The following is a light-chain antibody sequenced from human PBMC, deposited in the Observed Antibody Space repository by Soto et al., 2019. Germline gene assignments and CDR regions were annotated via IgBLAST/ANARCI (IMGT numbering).Light chain of an antibody. J-gene: IGKJ4*01. CDR2: GAS. Sequence: ESVLTQSPGTLSLSPGERATLSCRASQSISSDYLAWYQQKPGQAPRLLIYGASSRATGIPGRFSGSGSGTDFTLIISRLEPEDFAVYYCQHYGRCPPTFGGGTKVEIK. CDR1: QSISSDY. CDR3: QHYGRCPPT. V-gene: IGKV3-20*01.